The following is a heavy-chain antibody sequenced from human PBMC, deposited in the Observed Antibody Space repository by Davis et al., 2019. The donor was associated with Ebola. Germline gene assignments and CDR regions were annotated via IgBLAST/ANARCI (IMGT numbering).Heavy chain of an antibody. D-gene: IGHD3-16*02. V-gene: IGHV4-39*01. CDR3: ARDHYDYVWGSYRPLDY. CDR1: GGPISSSNYY. Sequence: MPSETLSLTCTVSGGPISSSNYYWGWIRQPPGKGLEWIGSIYYSGTTYYNPSLKSRVTISVDTSKNQFSLKLRSVTAADTAVYYCARDHYDYVWGSYRPLDYWGQGTLVTVSS. J-gene: IGHJ4*02. CDR2: IYYSGTT.